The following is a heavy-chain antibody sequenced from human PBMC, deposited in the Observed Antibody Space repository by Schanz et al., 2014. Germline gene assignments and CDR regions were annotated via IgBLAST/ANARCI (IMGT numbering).Heavy chain of an antibody. D-gene: IGHD2-15*01. V-gene: IGHV3-23*01. CDR2: ISHSGGSK. CDR1: GFTFNSYA. Sequence: DVQLLESGGGLVQPGGSLRLSCAASGFTFNSYAMTWVRQPPGKGLEWVSSISHSGGSKYYADSVKGRFTISRDNSENTLYRQMNSLSADDTAVFYCAKGMGYCSGGTCYDYYYYGLDVWGQGTTVTVSS. CDR3: AKGMGYCSGGTCYDYYYYGLDV. J-gene: IGHJ6*02.